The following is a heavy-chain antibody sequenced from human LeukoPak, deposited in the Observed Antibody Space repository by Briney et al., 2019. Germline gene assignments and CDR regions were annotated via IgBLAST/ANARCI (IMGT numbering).Heavy chain of an antibody. CDR2: IYHSGST. CDR1: GGSISSSNW. J-gene: IGHJ6*03. V-gene: IGHV4-4*02. Sequence: SETLSLTCAVSGGSISSSNWWSWVRQPPGKGLGWIGEIYHSGSTNYNPSLKSRVTISVDTSKNQFSLKLSSVTAADMAVYYCARSPQHHVGDTAMVNPPYYYYYYMDVWGKGTTVTISS. D-gene: IGHD5-18*01. CDR3: ARSPQHHVGDTAMVNPPYYYYYYMDV.